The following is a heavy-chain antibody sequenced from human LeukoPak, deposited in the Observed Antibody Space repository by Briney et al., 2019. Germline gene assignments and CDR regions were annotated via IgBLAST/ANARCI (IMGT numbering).Heavy chain of an antibody. CDR2: IKEDGREK. CDR3: ARDYYGSGSFYIEDY. J-gene: IGHJ4*02. CDR1: GFIFSTYW. Sequence: GGSLRLSCAASGFIFSTYWMSWVRQAPGKGREWVANIKEDGREKNYADSVKGRFTISRDNAKNSLYLQMNSLRAEDTAVYYCARDYYGSGSFYIEDYWGQGTLVTVSS. D-gene: IGHD3-10*01. V-gene: IGHV3-7*01.